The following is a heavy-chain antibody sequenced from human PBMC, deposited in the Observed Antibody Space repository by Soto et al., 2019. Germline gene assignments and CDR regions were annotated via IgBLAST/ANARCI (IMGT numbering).Heavy chain of an antibody. CDR1: GYTFSDYG. V-gene: IGHV1-18*01. J-gene: IGHJ4*02. Sequence: ASVKVSCKASGYTFSDYGISWMRQAPGQGLEWMGWISANNGNTNYAQKLQGRVTMTTDTYTGTAYMELRSLRVEDTGNYFCVKESTPPFFDSWGQGTPVTVSS. CDR3: VKESTPPFFDS. D-gene: IGHD2-15*01. CDR2: ISANNGNT.